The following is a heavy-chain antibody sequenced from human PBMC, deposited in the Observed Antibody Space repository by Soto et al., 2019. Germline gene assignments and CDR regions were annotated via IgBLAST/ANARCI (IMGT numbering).Heavy chain of an antibody. CDR1: GGTFNDYA. CDR3: AIAHSHHHYDMDV. Sequence: SVKVSCKASGGTFNDYAFSWVRQAPGQGLEWMGGIIPIFGATNYAQLFQGRLTITADESTRTLYMELGSLRSDDTAVYYCAIAHSHHHYDMDVWVQGTTVTVSS. J-gene: IGHJ6*02. V-gene: IGHV1-69*13. D-gene: IGHD2-21*01. CDR2: IIPIFGAT.